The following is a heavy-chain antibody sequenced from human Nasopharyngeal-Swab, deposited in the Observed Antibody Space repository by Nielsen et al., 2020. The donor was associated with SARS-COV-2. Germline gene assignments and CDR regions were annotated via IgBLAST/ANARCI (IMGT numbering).Heavy chain of an antibody. CDR2: IYYSGST. CDR1: GGSISSSSYY. CDR3: ARHRIYCSSTSCYTYYYYYMDV. D-gene: IGHD2-2*02. J-gene: IGHJ6*03. Sequence: SCTVSGGSISSSSYYWGWIRQPPGKGLEWIGSIYYSGSTYYNPSLKSRVTISVDTSKNQFSLKLSSVTAADTAVYYCARHRIYCSSTSCYTYYYYYMDVWGKGTTVTVSS. V-gene: IGHV4-39*01.